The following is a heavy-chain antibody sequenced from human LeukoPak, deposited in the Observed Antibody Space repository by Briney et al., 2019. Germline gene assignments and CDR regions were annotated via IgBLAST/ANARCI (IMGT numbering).Heavy chain of an antibody. CDR3: ARDVLRYTAMVFWFDP. CDR2: ISYDGSNK. D-gene: IGHD5-18*01. CDR1: GFTFSSYA. Sequence: GRSLRLSCAASGFTFSSYAMHWVRQAPGKGLEWVAVISYDGSNKYYADSVKGRFTISRDNSKDTLYLQMNSLRAEDTAVYYCARDVLRYTAMVFWFDPWGQGTLVTVSS. V-gene: IGHV3-30-3*01. J-gene: IGHJ5*02.